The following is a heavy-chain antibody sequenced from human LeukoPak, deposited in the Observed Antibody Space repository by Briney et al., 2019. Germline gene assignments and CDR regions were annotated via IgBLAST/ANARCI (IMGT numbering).Heavy chain of an antibody. Sequence: PGGSLRLSCAASGFTFSSFEMNWVRQAPGKGLEWVSYISAGGSPIYYADSVKGRFTVSRDNAKNSLYLQINTLRAEDTAVYYCARSFDYWGQGTLVTVSS. V-gene: IGHV3-48*03. CDR1: GFTFSSFE. CDR2: ISAGGSPI. CDR3: ARSFDY. J-gene: IGHJ4*02.